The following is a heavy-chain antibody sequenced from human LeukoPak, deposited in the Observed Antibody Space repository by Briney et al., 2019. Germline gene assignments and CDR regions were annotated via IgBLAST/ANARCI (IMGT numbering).Heavy chain of an antibody. V-gene: IGHV3-48*01. J-gene: IGHJ5*02. CDR2: ISSSSSTI. D-gene: IGHD2-15*01. Sequence: GGSLRLSCAASGFTLSSYSMNWVRQAPGKGLEWVSYISSSSSTIYYADSVKGRFTISRDNAKNSLYLQMNSLRAEDTAVYYCVGIRPLYCSGGSCYGSEDWFDPWGQGTLVTVSS. CDR1: GFTLSSYS. CDR3: VGIRPLYCSGGSCYGSEDWFDP.